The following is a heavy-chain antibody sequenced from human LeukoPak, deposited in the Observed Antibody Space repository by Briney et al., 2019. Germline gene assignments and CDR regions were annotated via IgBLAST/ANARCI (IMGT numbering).Heavy chain of an antibody. CDR2: IIPIFGTA. D-gene: IGHD3-22*01. CDR1: GGTFSIYA. CDR3: ATPRYYDSSGYWSDAFDI. Sequence: GASVKVSCKASGGTFSIYAISWVRQAPGQGLEWMGRIIPIFGTANYAQKFQGSVTITTDESTSTAYMEMSSLRSEDTAVYYCATPRYYDSSGYWSDAFDIWGQGTMVTVSS. J-gene: IGHJ3*02. V-gene: IGHV1-69*05.